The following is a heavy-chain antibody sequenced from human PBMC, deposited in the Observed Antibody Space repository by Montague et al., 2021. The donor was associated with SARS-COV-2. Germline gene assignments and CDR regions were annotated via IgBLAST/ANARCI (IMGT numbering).Heavy chain of an antibody. J-gene: IGHJ4*02. V-gene: IGHV4-34*01. CDR1: GGSFGDDH. CDR3: ARGHLSVSMVVVVFTSASYYFDY. Sequence: SETLSLTCGVYGGSFGDDHWSWIRQPPGKGLEWIGDIKQSGSTNYNPPLKSRVTVSVGTSKNQFSLKLTSVTAADTAVYFCARGHLSVSMVVVVFTSASYYFDYWGQGAQVTVSS. D-gene: IGHD3-22*01. CDR2: IKQSGST.